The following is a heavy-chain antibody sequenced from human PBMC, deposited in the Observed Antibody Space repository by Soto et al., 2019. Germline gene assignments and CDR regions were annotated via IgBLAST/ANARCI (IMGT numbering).Heavy chain of an antibody. J-gene: IGHJ3*02. D-gene: IGHD3-9*01. V-gene: IGHV3-7*05. CDR1: GFTFSSYW. CDR2: IKQDGSEK. CDR3: ARDGDYDILTGYYSCAFDI. Sequence: GGSLRLSCAASGFTFSSYWMSWVRQAPGKGLEWVANIKQDGSEKYYVDSVKGRFTISRDNAKNSLYLQMNSLRAEDTAVYYCARDGDYDILTGYYSCAFDIWGQGTMVTVSS.